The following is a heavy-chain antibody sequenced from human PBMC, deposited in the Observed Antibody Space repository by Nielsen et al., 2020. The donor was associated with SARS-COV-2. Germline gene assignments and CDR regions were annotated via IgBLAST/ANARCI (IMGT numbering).Heavy chain of an antibody. CDR3: ARRLGTPRRYFDL. D-gene: IGHD3-9*01. CDR2: INHSGST. J-gene: IGHJ2*01. V-gene: IGHV4-34*01. CDR1: GGSFSGYY. Sequence: SETLSLTCAVYGGSFSGYYWSWIRQPPGKGLEWIGEINHSGSTNYNPSLKSRVTISVDTSKNQFSLKLSSVTAADTAVYYCARRLGTPRRYFDLWGRGTLVTVSS.